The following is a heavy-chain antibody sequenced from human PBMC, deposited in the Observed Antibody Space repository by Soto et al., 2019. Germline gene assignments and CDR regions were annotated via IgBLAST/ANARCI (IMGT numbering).Heavy chain of an antibody. V-gene: IGHV1-69*12. CDR3: ARLFAIDSAYYGYY. D-gene: IGHD3-10*01. CDR2: IIPIFGTA. J-gene: IGHJ4*02. CDR1: GGTFSSYA. Sequence: QVQLVQSGAEVKKPGSSVKVSCKASGGTFSSYAISWVRQAPGQGLEWMGGIIPIFGTANYAQKFQGRVTITADESTSTAYMELSSLRAEDTAVYYCARLFAIDSAYYGYYWGQGTLVTVSS.